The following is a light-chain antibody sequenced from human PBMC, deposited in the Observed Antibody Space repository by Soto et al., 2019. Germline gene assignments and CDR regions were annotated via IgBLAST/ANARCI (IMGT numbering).Light chain of an antibody. CDR1: QVIGDT. V-gene: IGKV3-11*01. Sequence: VVHTQSPATLSVSRWAGVTLSCRTSQVIGDTLAWHQHKPGQAPRLLIYGASTRATGIPARFSGSGSGTDFTLTISSLEPEDFAVYFCQQRSNWPPITFGQGTRLEIK. J-gene: IGKJ5*01. CDR2: GAS. CDR3: QQRSNWPPIT.